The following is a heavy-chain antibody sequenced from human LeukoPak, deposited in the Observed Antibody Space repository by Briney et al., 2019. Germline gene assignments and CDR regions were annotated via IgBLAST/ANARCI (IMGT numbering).Heavy chain of an antibody. D-gene: IGHD2-8*02. J-gene: IGHJ4*02. Sequence: GSLRLSCAASGFTFSSYAMHWVRQAPGKGLEYVSAISSNGGSTYYANSVKGRFTISRDNSKNTLYLQMGSLRAEDMAVYYCARGTAGSDAGDYWGQGTLVTVSS. CDR2: ISSNGGST. V-gene: IGHV3-64*01. CDR1: GFTFSSYA. CDR3: ARGTAGSDAGDY.